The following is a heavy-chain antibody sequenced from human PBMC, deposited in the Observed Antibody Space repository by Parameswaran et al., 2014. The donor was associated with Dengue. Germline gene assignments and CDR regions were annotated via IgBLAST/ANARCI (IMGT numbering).Heavy chain of an antibody. CDR2: IIPIFGTA. V-gene: IGHV1-69*01. CDR3: TYTFGGVAPAPYYYYGMDV. Sequence: WVRQAPGQGLEWMGGIIPIFGTANYAQKFQGRVTITADESTSTAYMELSSLRSEDTAVYYCTYTFGGVAPAPYYYYGMDVWGQGTTVTVSS. D-gene: IGHD3-16*01. J-gene: IGHJ6*02.